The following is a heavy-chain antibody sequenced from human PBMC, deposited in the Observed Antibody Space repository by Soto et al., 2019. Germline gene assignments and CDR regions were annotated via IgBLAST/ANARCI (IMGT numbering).Heavy chain of an antibody. CDR1: GYTFTSYD. J-gene: IGHJ6*03. Sequence: GAXVKVSCKASGYTFTSYDINWVRQATGQGLEWMGWMNPNSGNTGYAQKFQGRVTMTRNTSISTAYMELSSLRSEDTAVYYCARGPGYCSSTSCLRSYYYYYYMDVWGKGTTVTVSS. CDR3: ARGPGYCSSTSCLRSYYYYYYMDV. V-gene: IGHV1-8*01. CDR2: MNPNSGNT. D-gene: IGHD2-2*01.